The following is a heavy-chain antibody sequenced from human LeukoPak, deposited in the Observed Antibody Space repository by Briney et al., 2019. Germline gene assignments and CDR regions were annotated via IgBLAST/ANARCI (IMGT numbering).Heavy chain of an antibody. V-gene: IGHV1-2*02. D-gene: IGHD2-21*02. J-gene: IGHJ3*02. CDR1: GYTFTDYY. CDR3: ARSCGGACFSDLKDAFDI. Sequence: ASVKVSCKASGYTFTDYYMHWVRQAPGQGLEYMGWINPNSGGTNSAQNLQGRVTMTRDTSISTAYMELSRLRSDDTAVYYCARSCGGACFSDLKDAFDIWGQGTMVTVSS. CDR2: INPNSGGT.